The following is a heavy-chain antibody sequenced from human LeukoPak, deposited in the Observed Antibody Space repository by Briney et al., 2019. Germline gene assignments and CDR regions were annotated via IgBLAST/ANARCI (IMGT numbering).Heavy chain of an antibody. Sequence: PSETLSLTCTVSGGSISSSSYYWGWIRQPPGKGLEWIGSIYYSGSTYYNPSLKSRVTISVDSSKNQFSLKLNSVTAADTAVYYCARHGRRWLGGYYYYYMDVWGKGTTVTISS. V-gene: IGHV4-39*01. D-gene: IGHD6-19*01. J-gene: IGHJ6*03. CDR1: GGSISSSSYY. CDR3: ARHGRRWLGGYYYYYMDV. CDR2: IYYSGST.